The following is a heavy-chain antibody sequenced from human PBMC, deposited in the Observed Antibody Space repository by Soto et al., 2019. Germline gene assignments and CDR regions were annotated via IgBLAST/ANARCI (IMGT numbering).Heavy chain of an antibody. D-gene: IGHD2-2*01. V-gene: IGHV3-15*07. CDR3: TTDSYINMPIVRFDY. CDR1: GFIFSSAW. CDR2: IKSKADGGTT. Sequence: GGSLRLSCAASGFIFSSAWINWVRQAPGKGLEWVSRIKSKADGGTTDFAAPVKGRFAISRDDSMNMMYMQMSRLRTEDTAVYYCTTDSYINMPIVRFDYWSYGTLVTVSS. J-gene: IGHJ4*01.